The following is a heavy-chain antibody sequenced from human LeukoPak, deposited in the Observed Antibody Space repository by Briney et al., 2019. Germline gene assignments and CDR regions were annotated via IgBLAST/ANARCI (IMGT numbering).Heavy chain of an antibody. CDR2: INRDGTEK. J-gene: IGHJ4*02. D-gene: IGHD2-21*01. V-gene: IGHV3-7*04. CDR1: GFNFSDSR. Sequence: PGGSLRLSCATSGFNFSDSRMTWVRQAPGKGLQWVANINRDGTEKHFLDSVEGRFTISRGNAKKSLYLQMSSLRPQDTAVYFCVRGDWYFESWGQGTLVTVSS. CDR3: VRGDWYFES.